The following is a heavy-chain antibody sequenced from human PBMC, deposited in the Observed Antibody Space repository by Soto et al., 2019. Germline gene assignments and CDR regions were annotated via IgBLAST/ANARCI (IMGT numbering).Heavy chain of an antibody. D-gene: IGHD2-21*02. J-gene: IGHJ5*02. CDR3: ATREDCGGDCYSGFDP. V-gene: IGHV1-69*13. CDR2: IIPIFGTA. Sequence: SVKVSCKASGGTFSSYAISWVRQAPGQGLEWMGGIIPIFGTANYAQKFQGRVTITADESTSTAYMELSSLRSEDTAVYYCATREDCGGDCYSGFDPWGQGTLVTVSS. CDR1: GGTFSSYA.